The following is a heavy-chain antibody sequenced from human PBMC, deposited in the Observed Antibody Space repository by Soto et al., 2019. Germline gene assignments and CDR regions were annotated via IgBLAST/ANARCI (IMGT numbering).Heavy chain of an antibody. J-gene: IGHJ6*02. Sequence: SETLSLTCTVSGGSISSDDYYWIWIRRPPGKVLEWIGYIYYSGYTFDNPSLTSRVTLSVDTSKNQFSLKLTSVTAADTAVYYCARVGAGAAAGTGYYYGMDVCGQGTTVSVSS. CDR2: IYYSGYT. V-gene: IGHV4-30-4*01. CDR3: ARVGAGAAAGTGYYYGMDV. CDR1: GGSISSDDYY. D-gene: IGHD6-13*01.